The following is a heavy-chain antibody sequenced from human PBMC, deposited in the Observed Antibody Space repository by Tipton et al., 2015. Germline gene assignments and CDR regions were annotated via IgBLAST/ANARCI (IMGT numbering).Heavy chain of an antibody. CDR2: YYYTGAT. V-gene: IGHV4-39*02. D-gene: IGHD5-24*01. J-gene: IGHJ4*02. CDR1: GGSISVSSVY. Sequence: TLSLTWTVSGGSISVSSVYWGWIRQSPGKGLEWIGSYYYTGATYYNPSLKSRVNISAARPKDHFSLRLTPVAAADTAVYYCARLGRWLEVDFWGQGTLVTVSS. CDR3: ARLGRWLEVDF.